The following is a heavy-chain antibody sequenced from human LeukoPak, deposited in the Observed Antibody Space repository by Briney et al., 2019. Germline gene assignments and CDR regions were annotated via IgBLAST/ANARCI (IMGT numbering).Heavy chain of an antibody. CDR2: IYYSGST. CDR3: ARRGGRHYGDYYYYMDV. CDR1: GGSISSYY. D-gene: IGHD4-17*01. V-gene: IGHV4-59*12. Sequence: SETLSLTCTVSGGSISSYYWSWIRQPPGKGLEWSGYIYYSGSTNYNPSLKSRVTISVETSKNQFSLKLSSVTAADTAVYYCARRGGRHYGDYYYYMDVWGKGTTVTVSS. J-gene: IGHJ6*03.